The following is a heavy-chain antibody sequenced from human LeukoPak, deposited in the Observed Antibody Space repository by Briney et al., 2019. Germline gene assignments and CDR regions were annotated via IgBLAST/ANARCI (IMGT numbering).Heavy chain of an antibody. J-gene: IGHJ4*02. Sequence: PGGSLRLSCAASGFTFSSYGMHWVRQAPGKGLEWVAFIRYDGSNKYYADSVKGRFTISRDNSKNTLYLQMNSLRAEDTAVYYCARDLNYYDSSGYYPYWGQGTLVTVSS. D-gene: IGHD3-22*01. CDR3: ARDLNYYDSSGYYPY. V-gene: IGHV3-30*02. CDR2: IRYDGSNK. CDR1: GFTFSSYG.